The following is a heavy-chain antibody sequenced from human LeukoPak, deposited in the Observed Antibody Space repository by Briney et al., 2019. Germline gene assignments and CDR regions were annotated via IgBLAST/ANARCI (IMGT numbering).Heavy chain of an antibody. V-gene: IGHV4-34*01. CDR3: AKKYAGATIGALDY. D-gene: IGHD1-26*01. CDR1: GGSFSGYY. Sequence: SETLSLTCAVYGGSFSGYYWSWIRQPPGKGLEWIGEINHSGSTNYNPSLKSRVTISVDTSKNQFSLKLSSVTAADTAVYYCAKKYAGATIGALDYWGQGTLVTVSS. J-gene: IGHJ4*02. CDR2: INHSGST.